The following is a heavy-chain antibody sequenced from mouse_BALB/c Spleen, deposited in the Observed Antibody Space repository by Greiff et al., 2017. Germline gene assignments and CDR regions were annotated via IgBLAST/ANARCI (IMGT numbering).Heavy chain of an antibody. D-gene: IGHD2-1*01. V-gene: IGHV5-4*02. Sequence: EVQVVESGGGLVKPGGSLKLSCAASGFTFSDYYMYWVRQTPEKRLEWVATISDGGSYTYYPDSVKGRITISRDNAKNNLYLQMSSLKSEDTAMYYCARDPGVYYGNYGYAMDYWGQGTSVTVSS. CDR2: ISDGGSYT. CDR3: ARDPGVYYGNYGYAMDY. J-gene: IGHJ4*01. CDR1: GFTFSDYY.